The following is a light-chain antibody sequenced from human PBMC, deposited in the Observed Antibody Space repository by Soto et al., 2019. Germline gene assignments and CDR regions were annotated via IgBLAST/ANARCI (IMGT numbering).Light chain of an antibody. CDR3: QSYDSSLSGWL. Sequence: QSVLTQPPSVSGAPGQRVTISCTGSSSNIGAGYDVHWYQQLPGTAPKLLVHGNTDPPSGVHDRFSGSKSGTSASLAITGLQDEDEADYYCQSYDSSLSGWLFGGGTKLTVL. CDR1: SSNIGAGYD. V-gene: IGLV1-40*01. CDR2: GNT. J-gene: IGLJ2*01.